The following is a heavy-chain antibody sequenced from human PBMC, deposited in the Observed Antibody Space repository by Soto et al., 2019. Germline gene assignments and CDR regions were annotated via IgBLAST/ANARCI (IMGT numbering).Heavy chain of an antibody. J-gene: IGHJ3*02. CDR3: AKDVVVVTEWDAFDI. CDR1: GFTFSSYA. CDR2: ISGSGGST. Sequence: EVQLLESGGGLVQPGGSLRLSCAASGFTFSSYAMSWVRQAPGKGLEWVSAISGSGGSTDYADSVKGRFTISRDNSKNALYLQMNSLRAADTAVYYCAKDVVVVTEWDAFDIWGQGTMVTVSS. D-gene: IGHD2-21*02. V-gene: IGHV3-23*01.